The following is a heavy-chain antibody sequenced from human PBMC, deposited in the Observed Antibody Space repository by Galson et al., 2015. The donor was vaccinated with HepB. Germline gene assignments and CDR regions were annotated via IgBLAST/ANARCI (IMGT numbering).Heavy chain of an antibody. CDR2: VHSGGVT. CDR1: GASISSRTYY. V-gene: IGHV4-39*01. CDR3: VRALGGSYFYGMDV. J-gene: IGHJ6*02. D-gene: IGHD3-16*02. Sequence: ETLSLTCSVSGASISSRTYYWVWIRQPPGKGLEWIGNVHSGGVTYYNPSLKSRVTIAGDTAKNQFSLRVSSVTAADTAVYYCVRALGGSYFYGMDVWGQGTTVTVSS.